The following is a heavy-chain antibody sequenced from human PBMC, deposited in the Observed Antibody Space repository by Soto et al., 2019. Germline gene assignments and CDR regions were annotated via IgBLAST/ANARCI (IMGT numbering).Heavy chain of an antibody. V-gene: IGHV3-7*01. CDR2: IKEDGSDK. CDR1: GFTFHTYW. D-gene: IGHD6-25*01. CDR3: ARFTRGSSGDY. J-gene: IGHJ4*02. Sequence: EVQLVESGGDLVQPGGSLRLSCVASGFTFHTYWMSWVRQAPGKGLEWVATIKEDGSDKYYVDSVKGRFTISRDNAKNLLYLQMNSLGAGDTAMYYCARFTRGSSGDYWGQGTLVTVSS.